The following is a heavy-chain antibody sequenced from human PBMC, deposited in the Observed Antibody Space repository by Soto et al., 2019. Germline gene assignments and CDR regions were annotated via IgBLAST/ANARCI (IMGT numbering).Heavy chain of an antibody. D-gene: IGHD2-21*02. Sequence: CSVKVSSKASGYPFTGPYIYWVRQAPGQGLEWMGGIIPIFGTANYAQKFQGRVTITADKSTSTAYMELSSLRSEDTAVYYCARVTARAFDIWGQGTMVTVSS. CDR3: ARVTARAFDI. CDR2: IIPIFGTA. V-gene: IGHV1-69*06. CDR1: GYPFTGPY. J-gene: IGHJ3*02.